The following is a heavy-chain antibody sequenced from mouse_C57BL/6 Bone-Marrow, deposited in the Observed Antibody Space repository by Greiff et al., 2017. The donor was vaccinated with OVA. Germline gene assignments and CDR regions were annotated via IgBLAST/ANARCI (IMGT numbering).Heavy chain of an antibody. Sequence: EVKVEESGGGLVQPGGSLSLSCAASGFTFTDYYMSWVRQPPGKALEWLGFIRNKANGYTTEYSASVKGRFTISRDNSQSILYLQMNALRAEDSATYYCARYPYDGYYTWYFDYWGQGTTLTVSS. V-gene: IGHV7-3*01. D-gene: IGHD2-3*01. J-gene: IGHJ2*01. CDR3: ARYPYDGYYTWYFDY. CDR2: IRNKANGYTT. CDR1: GFTFTDYY.